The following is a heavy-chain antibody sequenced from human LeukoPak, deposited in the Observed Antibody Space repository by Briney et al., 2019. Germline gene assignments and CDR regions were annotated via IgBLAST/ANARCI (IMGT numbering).Heavy chain of an antibody. D-gene: IGHD3-22*01. Sequence: KPSETLSLTCTVSGGSISSGGYYWSWIRQHPGRGLEWIGYIYYSGSTYYNPSLKSRVTISVDTSKNQFSLKLSSVTAAERAVYYCAMGDSSGCDYWGQGTLVTVSS. CDR1: GGSISSGGYY. CDR2: IYYSGST. V-gene: IGHV4-31*03. CDR3: AMGDSSGCDY. J-gene: IGHJ4*02.